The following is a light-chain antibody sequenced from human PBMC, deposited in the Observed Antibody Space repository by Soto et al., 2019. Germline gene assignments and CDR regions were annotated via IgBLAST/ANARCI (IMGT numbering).Light chain of an antibody. J-gene: IGKJ2*01. CDR1: QSVSGSY. CDR2: GAS. V-gene: IGKV3-20*01. Sequence: EIVLTQSPGTLSLSPGERAALSCRASQSVSGSYLAWYQHKPGQAPRLLIYGASSRATGIPDRFSGSGSGTDFTLTISRLEPEDFAVYYCQQYGSSPHTFGQGTKLEMK. CDR3: QQYGSSPHT.